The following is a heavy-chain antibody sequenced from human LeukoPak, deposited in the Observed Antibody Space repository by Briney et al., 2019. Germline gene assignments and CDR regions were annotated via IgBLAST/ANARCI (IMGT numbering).Heavy chain of an antibody. D-gene: IGHD3-22*01. CDR1: GFTFSSYG. CDR2: ISGSGGST. V-gene: IGHV3-23*01. CDR3: ARDLGQYYDTSDNWFDP. Sequence: GGSLRLSCAASGFTFSSYGMSWVRQAPGKGLEWVSAISGSGGSTYYADSVKGRFTISRDNYKNTLYLQMNSLRAEDRAVYYCARDLGQYYDTSDNWFDPWGQGTLVTVSS. J-gene: IGHJ5*02.